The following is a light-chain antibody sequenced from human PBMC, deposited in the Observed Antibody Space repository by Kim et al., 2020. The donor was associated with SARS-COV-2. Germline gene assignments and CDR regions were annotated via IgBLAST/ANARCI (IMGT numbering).Light chain of an antibody. J-gene: IGKJ4*02. V-gene: IGKV1-9*01. Sequence: SAAVGERTITSRASQESSSHLAWYQQKPAETPQILIYIKSTWQSDVPSRLCSSSCGANYIIIISSKQPADFAANYYQQHNDYPRTFGGGTKVDIK. CDR2: IKS. CDR1: QESSSH. CDR3: QQHNDYPRT.